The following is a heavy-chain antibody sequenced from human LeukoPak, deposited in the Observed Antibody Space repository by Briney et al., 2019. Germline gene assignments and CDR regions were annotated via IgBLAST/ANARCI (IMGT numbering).Heavy chain of an antibody. Sequence: PSETLSLTCAVFGYSISSGYLWGWLRQPPGRGLEWIGSIYHSGGTNYSPSLKSRVTISVDTSKNQFSLMLSSVTAADTAVYYCARGSGSGSYGALDYWGQGMLVTVSS. CDR1: GYSISSGYL. V-gene: IGHV4-38-2*01. CDR3: ARGSGSGSYGALDY. D-gene: IGHD3-10*01. J-gene: IGHJ4*02. CDR2: IYHSGGT.